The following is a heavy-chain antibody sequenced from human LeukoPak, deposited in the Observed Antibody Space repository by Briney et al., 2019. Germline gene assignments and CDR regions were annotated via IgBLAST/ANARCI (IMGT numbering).Heavy chain of an antibody. J-gene: IGHJ4*02. Sequence: PSETLSLTCTVSGVSIGNYYWSWLRQPPGKGLEWIGYIYYSGSTNYNPSLKSRVTISVDTSKNQFSLKLTSVTAADTAVYYCARGTGWYYYWGQGTLVTVSS. CDR3: ARGTGWYYY. D-gene: IGHD6-19*01. V-gene: IGHV4-59*01. CDR2: IYYSGST. CDR1: GVSIGNYY.